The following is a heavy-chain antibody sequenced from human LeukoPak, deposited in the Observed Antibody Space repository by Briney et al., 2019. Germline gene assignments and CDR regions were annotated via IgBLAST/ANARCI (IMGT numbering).Heavy chain of an antibody. D-gene: IGHD3-22*01. CDR3: AKDQLTYYYDSSGYFDY. CDR2: ISGSGGST. V-gene: IGHV3-23*01. Sequence: GGSLRLSCAASGFTFSDFWMSWVRQAPGKGLEWVSAISGSGGSTYYADSVKGRPTISRDNSKNTLYLQMNSLRAEDTAVYYCAKDQLTYYYDSSGYFDYWGQGTLVTVSS. CDR1: GFTFSDFW. J-gene: IGHJ4*02.